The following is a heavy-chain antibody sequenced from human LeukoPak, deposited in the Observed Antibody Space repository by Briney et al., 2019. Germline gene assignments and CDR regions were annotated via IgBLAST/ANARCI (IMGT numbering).Heavy chain of an antibody. CDR1: GFTFSSYE. Sequence: PGGSLRLSCAASGFTFSSYEMNWVRQAPGKWLEWVSYISSSGSTIYYADSVKGRFTISRDNAKNSLYLQMNSLRAEDTAVYYCARGPSYCSSTSCPHDYWGQGTLVTVSS. J-gene: IGHJ4*02. CDR2: ISSSGSTI. CDR3: ARGPSYCSSTSCPHDY. V-gene: IGHV3-48*03. D-gene: IGHD2-2*01.